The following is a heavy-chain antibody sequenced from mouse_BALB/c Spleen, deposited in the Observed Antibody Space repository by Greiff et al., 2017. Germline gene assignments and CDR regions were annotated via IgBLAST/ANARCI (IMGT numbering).Heavy chain of an antibody. V-gene: IGHV14-3*02. Sequence: VQLKESGAELVKPGASVKLSCTASGFNIKDTYMHWVKQRPEQGLEWIGRIDPANGNTKYDPKFQGKATITADTSSNTAYLQLSSLTSEDTAVYYCARPPLGAWFAYWGQGTLVTVSA. D-gene: IGHD4-1*01. J-gene: IGHJ3*01. CDR2: IDPANGNT. CDR1: GFNIKDTY. CDR3: ARPPLGAWFAY.